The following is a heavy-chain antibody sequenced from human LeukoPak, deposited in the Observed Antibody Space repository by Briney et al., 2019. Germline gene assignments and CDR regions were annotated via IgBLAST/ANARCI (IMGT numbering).Heavy chain of an antibody. V-gene: IGHV3-21*01. CDR3: ARDSPYGTAGY. D-gene: IGHD2-8*02. CDR1: GFSFSNYN. J-gene: IGHJ4*02. CDR2: ISSSSSYI. Sequence: GGSLRLSCAASGFSFSNYNMNWVRQAPEKGLEWVSSISSSSSYIHYADSVKGRFTISRDNTKNSLYLQMNSLRAEDTAVYYCARDSPYGTAGYWGQGTLVTVSS.